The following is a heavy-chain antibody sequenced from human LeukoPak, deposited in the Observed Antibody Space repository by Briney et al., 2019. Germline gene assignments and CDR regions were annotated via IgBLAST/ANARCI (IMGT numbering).Heavy chain of an antibody. CDR2: IYYSGST. CDR1: GGSISSYY. D-gene: IGHD3-9*01. J-gene: IGHJ5*02. CDR3: AREVDFDWTSKTNWFDP. Sequence: ASETLSLTCTVSGGSISSYYWSWIRQPPGKGLEWIGYIYYSGSTNYNPSLKSRVTISVDTSKNQFSLKLSSVTAADTAVYYCAREVDFDWTSKTNWFDPWGQGTLVTVSS. V-gene: IGHV4-59*01.